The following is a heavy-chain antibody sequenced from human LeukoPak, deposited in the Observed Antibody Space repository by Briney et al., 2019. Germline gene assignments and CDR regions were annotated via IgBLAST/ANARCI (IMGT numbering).Heavy chain of an antibody. CDR1: GFTFSSYE. Sequence: GGSLRLSCAASGFTFSSYEMNWVRQAPGKGLEWVSYIGVSGSTMYYAESVKGRFTISRDNAKNSLYLQMNILRAEDTAVYYCARERYCSSTSCPHGDLDYWGQGTLVSVSS. CDR2: IGVSGSTM. CDR3: ARERYCSSTSCPHGDLDY. V-gene: IGHV3-48*03. J-gene: IGHJ4*02. D-gene: IGHD2-2*01.